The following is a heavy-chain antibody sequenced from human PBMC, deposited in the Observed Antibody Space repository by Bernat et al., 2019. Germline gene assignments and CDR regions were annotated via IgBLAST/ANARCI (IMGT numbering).Heavy chain of an antibody. CDR2: IYYSGST. Sequence: QVQLQESGPGLVKPSQTLSLTCTVSGGSISSGGYYWSWIRQHPGKGLEWIGYIYYSGSTYYNPSLKSRVTISVDTSKNQFSLKLSSVTAADTAVYYCARDMEDDYGLRKGWFDPWGQGTLVTVSS. J-gene: IGHJ5*02. CDR3: ARDMEDDYGLRKGWFDP. V-gene: IGHV4-31*03. D-gene: IGHD4/OR15-4a*01. CDR1: GGSISSGGYY.